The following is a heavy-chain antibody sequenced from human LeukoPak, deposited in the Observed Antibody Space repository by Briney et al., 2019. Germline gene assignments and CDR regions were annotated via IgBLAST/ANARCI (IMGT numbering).Heavy chain of an antibody. J-gene: IGHJ2*01. CDR2: IIPIFGTA. V-gene: IGHV1-69*05. Sequence: SVKVSCKASGGTFSSYAISWVRQAPGQGLEWMGGIIPIFGTANYAQKFQARVTITTDESASTAYMELSSLRSEDTAVYYCARARYSSSSSPLWYFDLWGRGTLVTVSS. CDR3: ARARYSSSSSPLWYFDL. D-gene: IGHD6-6*01. CDR1: GGTFSSYA.